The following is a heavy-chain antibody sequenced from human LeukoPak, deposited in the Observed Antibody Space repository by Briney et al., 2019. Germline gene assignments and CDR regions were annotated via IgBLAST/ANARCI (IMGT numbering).Heavy chain of an antibody. CDR2: ISASGGST. V-gene: IGHV3-23*01. Sequence: GGSLRPSCAASGFTVSSNYMSWVRQAPGKGLEWVSAISASGGSTYYADSVKGRFTISRDNSKNTLYLQMNSLRAEDTAVYYCAKDRSPWIHFGMDVWGQGTTVTVSS. CDR1: GFTVSSNY. D-gene: IGHD5-18*01. J-gene: IGHJ6*02. CDR3: AKDRSPWIHFGMDV.